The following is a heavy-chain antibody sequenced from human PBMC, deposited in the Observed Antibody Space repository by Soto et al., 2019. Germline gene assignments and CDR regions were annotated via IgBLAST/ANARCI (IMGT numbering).Heavy chain of an antibody. CDR2: IVVGSGNT. CDR1: GFTFTSSA. D-gene: IGHD1-20*01. J-gene: IGHJ6*02. Sequence: GASVKVSRKASGFTFTSSAVQWVRQARGQRLEWIGWIVVGSGNTNYAQKFQERVTITRDMSTSTAYMELSSLRSEDTAVYYCAATPYNWNRKSYYYYGMDVWGQGTTVTVSS. CDR3: AATPYNWNRKSYYYYGMDV. V-gene: IGHV1-58*01.